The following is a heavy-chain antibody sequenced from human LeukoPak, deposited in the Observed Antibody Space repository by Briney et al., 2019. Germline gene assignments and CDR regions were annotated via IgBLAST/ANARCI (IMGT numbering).Heavy chain of an antibody. Sequence: SQTLSLTRAISGDSVSSNSAAWNWIRRSPSRGLEWLGRTYWRSRWLTDYAMSVKSRITVTPDTSKNQFSLHLNSVTPEDTAVYYCTRDAPGPDTNFDYWGQGTLVTVSS. CDR3: TRDAPGPDTNFDY. J-gene: IGHJ4*01. V-gene: IGHV6-1*01. CDR1: GDSVSSNSAA. CDR2: TYWRSRWLT.